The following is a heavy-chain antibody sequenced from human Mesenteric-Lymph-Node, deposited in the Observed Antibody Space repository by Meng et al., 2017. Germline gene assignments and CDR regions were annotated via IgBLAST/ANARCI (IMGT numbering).Heavy chain of an antibody. J-gene: IGHJ4*02. V-gene: IGHV4-34*12. Sequence: QVQLQQGGAGLLKPSETLSLTCAVNGGSLSGAYWNWIRQPPGKGLEWIGEIIHGGSPSYNTSLKSRVTISIDTSKNQLSLMLSSVTAADTAVYYCARRPTGIDYWGQGTLVTISS. CDR1: GGSLSGAY. CDR2: IIHGGSP. CDR3: ARRPTGIDY. D-gene: IGHD2-8*02.